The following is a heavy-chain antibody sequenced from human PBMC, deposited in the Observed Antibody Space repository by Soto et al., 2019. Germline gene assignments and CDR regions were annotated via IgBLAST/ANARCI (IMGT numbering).Heavy chain of an antibody. Sequence: SQTMCLTWAVDGGSCGGFCGRWIRQTPRKGLKWIGEINNSGSTNYNPSLKSRDTISVDTSKNQFSLKLSSVAAAESAVYYFASLSGVCAMGHYYYGMDVWGKGTTVTVSS. CDR2: INNSGST. D-gene: IGHD2-8*01. CDR3: ASLSGVCAMGHYYYGMDV. J-gene: IGHJ6*04. CDR1: GGSCGGFC. V-gene: IGHV4-34*01.